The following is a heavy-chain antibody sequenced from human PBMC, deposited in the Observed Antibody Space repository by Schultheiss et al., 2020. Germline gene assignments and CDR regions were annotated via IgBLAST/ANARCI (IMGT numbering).Heavy chain of an antibody. Sequence: ISCKASGGTFSSYAISWVRQAPGQGLEWMGGIIPIFGTANYAQKFQGRVTITADESTSTAYMELSSLRAEDTAVYYCARDLDWNYRPNTYGMDVWGQGTTVTVSS. CDR3: ARDLDWNYRPNTYGMDV. CDR1: GGTFSSYA. J-gene: IGHJ6*02. D-gene: IGHD1-7*01. V-gene: IGHV1-69*01. CDR2: IIPIFGTA.